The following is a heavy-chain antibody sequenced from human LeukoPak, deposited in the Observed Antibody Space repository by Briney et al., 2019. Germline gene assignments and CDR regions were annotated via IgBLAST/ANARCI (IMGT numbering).Heavy chain of an antibody. Sequence: GGSLRLSCAASGFTFSNYAVMWVRQAPGQGLEWVSAITSAGAPRYADSVKGRFTISRDNSKNTLYLQMNSLRAEDTAQYFCARDPNGDYIGAFEFWGQGTGVSVSS. V-gene: IGHV3-23*01. CDR1: GFTFSNYA. CDR3: ARDPNGDYIGAFEF. CDR2: ITSAGAP. D-gene: IGHD4-17*01. J-gene: IGHJ3*01.